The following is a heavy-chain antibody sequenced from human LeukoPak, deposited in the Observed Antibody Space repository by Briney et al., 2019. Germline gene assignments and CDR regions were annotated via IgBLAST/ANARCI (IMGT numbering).Heavy chain of an antibody. Sequence: SQTLSLTCAISGDSVTSNFATWTWLRQSPSGGLEWLGRTYYRSKWFNDYAVSVTSRITINADTSKNQFSLQLSSVTPDDTAVYYCAREVTGGYHRLDPWGQGTLVTVSS. D-gene: IGHD2-21*02. CDR3: AREVTGGYHRLDP. CDR2: TYYRSKWFN. V-gene: IGHV6-1*01. CDR1: GDSVTSNFAT. J-gene: IGHJ5*02.